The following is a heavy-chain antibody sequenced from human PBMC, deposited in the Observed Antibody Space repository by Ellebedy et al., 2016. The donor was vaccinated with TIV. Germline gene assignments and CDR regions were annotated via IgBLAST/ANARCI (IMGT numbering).Heavy chain of an antibody. CDR3: ARDPVGVGPAFDV. Sequence: AASVKVSCKASGYTFTNYYMNWVRQAPGQGLEWMGIINPGGGGTSYAQKFQGRVTMTRDTSTSTVYMELSSLRAEDTAIYYCARDPVGVGPAFDVWGQGTMVTVSS. CDR1: GYTFTNYY. J-gene: IGHJ3*01. D-gene: IGHD4-23*01. V-gene: IGHV1-46*01. CDR2: INPGGGGT.